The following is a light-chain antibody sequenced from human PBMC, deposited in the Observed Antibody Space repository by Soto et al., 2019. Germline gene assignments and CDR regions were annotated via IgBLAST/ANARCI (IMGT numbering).Light chain of an antibody. Sequence: DIQMTQSPSSLSASVGDRVTITCRASQGISNYLAWYQQKPGKVPKLLIYAASTLQSGVPSRFSGSESGTDFPLIITSQQHEDVATYYCQKYNSAPLTFGRGTKVEIK. J-gene: IGKJ4*01. CDR1: QGISNY. CDR2: AAS. CDR3: QKYNSAPLT. V-gene: IGKV1-27*01.